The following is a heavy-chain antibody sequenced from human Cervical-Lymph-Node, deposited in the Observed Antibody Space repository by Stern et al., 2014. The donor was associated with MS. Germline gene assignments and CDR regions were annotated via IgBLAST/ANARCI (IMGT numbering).Heavy chain of an antibody. CDR2: ISSSSRDL. V-gene: IGHV3-21*01. J-gene: IGHJ4*02. D-gene: IGHD6-6*01. CDR1: GFTFSSYS. Sequence: EVQLVESGGGLVKPGGSLRLSCAASGFTFSSYSMNWVRQAPGKGLAWVSSISSSSRDLYYADSVQGRFTISRDNAKNSLYLQMNSLRAEDTAVYYCARDNFEYSTESFDYWGQGTLVTVSS. CDR3: ARDNFEYSTESFDY.